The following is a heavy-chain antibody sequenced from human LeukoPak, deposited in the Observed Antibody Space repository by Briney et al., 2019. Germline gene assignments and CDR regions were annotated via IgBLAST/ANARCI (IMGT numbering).Heavy chain of an antibody. CDR3: ARDFRGVSHYVSNFDY. J-gene: IGHJ4*02. V-gene: IGHV1-8*03. CDR1: GYTFTSYD. D-gene: IGHD3-16*01. CDR2: MNPNSGNT. Sequence: GASVKVSCKASGYTFTSYDINRVRQATGQGLEWMGWMNPNSGNTGYAQKFQGRVTITRNTSISTAYMELSSLRSEDTAVYYCARDFRGVSHYVSNFDYWGQGTLVTVSS.